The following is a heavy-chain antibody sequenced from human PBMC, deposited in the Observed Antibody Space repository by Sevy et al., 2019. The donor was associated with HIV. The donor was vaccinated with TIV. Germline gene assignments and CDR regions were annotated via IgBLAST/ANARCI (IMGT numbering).Heavy chain of an antibody. D-gene: IGHD6-19*01. J-gene: IGHJ4*02. CDR1: GFTFSSYA. CDR2: ISYDGRNK. Sequence: GESLKISCAASGFTFSSYAMHWVRQAPGKGLEWVAIISYDGRNKYCADSVKGRFTISRDNSKNTLYLQMNSLRAGDTAVYYCARDPTKPYSSGLDSWGQGTLVTVSS. V-gene: IGHV3-30-3*01. CDR3: ARDPTKPYSSGLDS.